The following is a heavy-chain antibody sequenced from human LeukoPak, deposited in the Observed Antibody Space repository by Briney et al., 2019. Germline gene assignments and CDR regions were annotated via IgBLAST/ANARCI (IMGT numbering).Heavy chain of an antibody. D-gene: IGHD3-10*01. CDR2: IIPIFGTA. Sequence: SVKVSCKASGGTFSSYAISWVRQAPGQGLEWMGGIIPIFGTANYAQKFQGRVTITADESTSTAYMELSSLRSEDTAVYYCARDSGNYHYDMDVWGQGTTVIVSS. CDR1: GGTFSSYA. J-gene: IGHJ6*02. V-gene: IGHV1-69*13. CDR3: ARDSGNYHYDMDV.